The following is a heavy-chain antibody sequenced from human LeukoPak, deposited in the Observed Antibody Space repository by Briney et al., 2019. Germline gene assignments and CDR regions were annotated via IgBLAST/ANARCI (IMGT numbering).Heavy chain of an antibody. Sequence: ASVKVSCKASGYTFTGYYMHWVRQAPGQEFEWMGWINPNSGGTNYAQKFQGRVTMTRDTSISTAHMELCRLRSDDTAVYYCARANPLYCSSTTCLFDYWGQGTLVTVSS. D-gene: IGHD2-2*01. J-gene: IGHJ4*02. CDR2: INPNSGGT. CDR1: GYTFTGYY. CDR3: ARANPLYCSSTTCLFDY. V-gene: IGHV1-2*02.